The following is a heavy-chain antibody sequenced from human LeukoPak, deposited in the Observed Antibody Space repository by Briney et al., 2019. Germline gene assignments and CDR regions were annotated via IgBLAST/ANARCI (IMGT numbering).Heavy chain of an antibody. V-gene: IGHV4-39*07. Sequence: SETLSLTCTVSGGSISSSSYYWGWIRQPPGKGLEWIGRIYYSGSTYYNPSLKSRVTISVDTSKNQFSLKLSSVPAAATAVYYCARVGSESTTWYGGVDYWGPGTLVTVSS. CDR2: IYYSGST. CDR3: ARVGSESTTWYGGVDY. CDR1: GGSISSSSYY. J-gene: IGHJ4*02. D-gene: IGHD6-13*01.